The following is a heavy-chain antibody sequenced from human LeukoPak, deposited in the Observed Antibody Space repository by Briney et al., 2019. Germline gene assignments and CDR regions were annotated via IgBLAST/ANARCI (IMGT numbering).Heavy chain of an antibody. D-gene: IGHD5-24*01. Sequence: PGGSLRLSCAASGFTFSSYGMHWVRQAPGKGLEWVAVIWYDGSNKYYADSVKGRFTISRDNSKNTLYLQMNSLRAEDTAVYYCARMTTGGWLQLDFDYWGQGTLVTVSS. J-gene: IGHJ4*02. CDR1: GFTFSSYG. CDR2: IWYDGSNK. V-gene: IGHV3-33*01. CDR3: ARMTTGGWLQLDFDY.